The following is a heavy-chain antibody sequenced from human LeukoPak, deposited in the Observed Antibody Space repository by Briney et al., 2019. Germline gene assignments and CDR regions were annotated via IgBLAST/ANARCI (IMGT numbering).Heavy chain of an antibody. CDR2: INHSGIT. CDR1: GGSFSGYY. Sequence: SSETLSLTCALSGGSFSGYYWSWIRQPPGKGLEWIGEINHSGITNYNPSLKSPVTISVDTSKNQFSLKLSSVTAADTAVYYCARGFDGANAFDLWGQGTLVTVSS. J-gene: IGHJ3*01. V-gene: IGHV4-34*01. CDR3: ARGFDGANAFDL.